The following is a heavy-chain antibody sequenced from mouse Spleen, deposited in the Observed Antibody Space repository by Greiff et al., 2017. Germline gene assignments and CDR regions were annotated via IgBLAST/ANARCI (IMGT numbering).Heavy chain of an antibody. Sequence: EVQLQESGAELVRPGASVKLSCKASGYTFTNYEMHWVKQRPGQGLEWIGAIYPGSSDTSYNQKFKGKATLTADTSSSTAYMELSSLTNEDSAVYYCTRGGYGYGYAMDYWGQGTTVTVSS. V-gene: IGHV1-5*01. D-gene: IGHD2-14*01. J-gene: IGHJ4*01. CDR3: TRGGYGYGYAMDY. CDR2: IYPGSSDT. CDR1: GYTFTNYE.